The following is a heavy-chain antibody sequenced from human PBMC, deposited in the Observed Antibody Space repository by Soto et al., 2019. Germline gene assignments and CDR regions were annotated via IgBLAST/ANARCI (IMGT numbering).Heavy chain of an antibody. J-gene: IGHJ4*02. CDR3: AKGGRQWLVTSDFNY. V-gene: IGHV3-30*18. CDR2: VSHDGRNT. D-gene: IGHD6-19*01. CDR1: GFTFSDYT. Sequence: PVGSLRLSCAASGFTFSDYTMHWVRQAPGRGLEWVAVVSHDGRNTHYADSVKGRFTISRDSSKNTVSLEMTSLRAEDTAVYYCAKGGRQWLVTSDFNYWGQGALLTVSS.